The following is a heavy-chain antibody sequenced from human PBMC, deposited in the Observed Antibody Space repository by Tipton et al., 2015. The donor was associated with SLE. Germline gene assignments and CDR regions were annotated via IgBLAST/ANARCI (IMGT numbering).Heavy chain of an antibody. CDR3: ARGGLYGGNAPLGY. CDR1: GFTFSSYA. D-gene: IGHD4-23*01. Sequence: SLRLSCAASGFTFSSYAMSWVRQAPGKGLEWVSVIYSGGSTYYADSVKGRFTISRDNSKNTLYLQMNSLRAEDTAVYYCARGGLYGGNAPLGYWGQGTLVTVSS. V-gene: IGHV3-23*03. J-gene: IGHJ4*02. CDR2: IYSGGST.